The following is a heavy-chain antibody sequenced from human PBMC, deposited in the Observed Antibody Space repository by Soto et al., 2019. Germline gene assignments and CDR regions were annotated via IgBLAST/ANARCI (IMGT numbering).Heavy chain of an antibody. D-gene: IGHD3-3*01. Sequence: LRLSCAASGFTFSSYAMSWVRQAPGKGLEWVSAISGSGGSTYYADSVKGRFTISRDNSKNTLYLQMNSLRAEDTAVYYCASATPSYDFWSGYYKDRAWYYGMDVWGQGTTVTVSS. CDR1: GFTFSSYA. J-gene: IGHJ6*02. CDR2: ISGSGGST. CDR3: ASATPSYDFWSGYYKDRAWYYGMDV. V-gene: IGHV3-23*01.